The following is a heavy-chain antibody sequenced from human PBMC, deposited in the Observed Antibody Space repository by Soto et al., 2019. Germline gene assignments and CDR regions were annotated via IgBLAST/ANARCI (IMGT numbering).Heavy chain of an antibody. D-gene: IGHD2-2*01. CDR2: IYYSGST. V-gene: IGHV4-31*03. Sequence: SETLSLTCTVSGGSISSGGYYWSWIRQHPGKGLEWIGYIYYSGSTYYNPSLKSRVTISVDTSKNQFSLKLSSVTAADTAVYYCARKKGGRGSSTSCRLYYYYYYMDVWGKGTMVTVSS. J-gene: IGHJ6*03. CDR3: ARKKGGRGSSTSCRLYYYYYYMDV. CDR1: GGSISSGGYY.